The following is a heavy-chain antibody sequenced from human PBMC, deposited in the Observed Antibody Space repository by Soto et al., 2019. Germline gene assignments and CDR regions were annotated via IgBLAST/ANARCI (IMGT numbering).Heavy chain of an antibody. CDR1: GGSISSSSYY. V-gene: IGHV4-39*01. CDR2: FYYSGST. Sequence: KASETLSLTCTVSGGSISSSSYYWGWIRQPPGKGLEWIGSFYYSGSTYYNPSLKSRVTISVDTSKNQFSLKLSSVTAADTAVYYCARHAYSYDFWSGYYALGLGWYFDLWGRGTLVTVSS. D-gene: IGHD3-3*01. CDR3: ARHAYSYDFWSGYYALGLGWYFDL. J-gene: IGHJ2*01.